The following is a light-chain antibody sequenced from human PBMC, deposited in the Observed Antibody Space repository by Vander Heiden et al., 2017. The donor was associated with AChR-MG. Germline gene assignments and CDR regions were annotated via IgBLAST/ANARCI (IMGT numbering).Light chain of an antibody. CDR2: EVT. CDR1: SSDVGSYHL. J-gene: IGLJ3*02. Sequence: QPALTPPASVSGSPVQSLTISCTGTSSDVGSYHLVSWYQQYPGKAPKLLIYEVTQRPSGVSHRVTGSKSGSTAALTSSGLQAEDEADYYCCSYVGSKTLVFGGGSKLTVL. V-gene: IGLV2-23*02. CDR3: CSYVGSKTLV.